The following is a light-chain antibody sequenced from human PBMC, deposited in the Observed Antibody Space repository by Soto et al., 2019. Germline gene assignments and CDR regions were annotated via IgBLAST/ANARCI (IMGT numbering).Light chain of an antibody. V-gene: IGLV2-14*03. CDR2: DVS. CDR1: NSDVVVYNY. J-gene: IGLJ1*01. CDR3: SSYSRTSSV. Sequence: QSALTQPASVSGSPGQSITISCTGTNSDVVVYNYVSWYQHLPDKAPKLIIYDVSNRPSGVSNRFSGSKSGNTASLTISRLQAEDEADYYCSSYSRTSSVFGTGTKLTVL.